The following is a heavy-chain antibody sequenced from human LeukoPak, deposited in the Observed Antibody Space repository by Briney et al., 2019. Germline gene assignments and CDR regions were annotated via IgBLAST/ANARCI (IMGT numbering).Heavy chain of an antibody. V-gene: IGHV1-2*02. CDR1: GFTLTGYF. D-gene: IGHD2-2*02. CDR3: ARGDIVVLPAGIPHNWFDP. Sequence: ASVKVSCKASGFTLTGYFLHWVRQAPGQGLEWMGWINPNSGGTHYAQKFQGRVTLTRDTSIGTAYMELSRLRSDDTAVYYCARGDIVVLPAGIPHNWFDPWGQGTLVTVSS. J-gene: IGHJ5*02. CDR2: INPNSGGT.